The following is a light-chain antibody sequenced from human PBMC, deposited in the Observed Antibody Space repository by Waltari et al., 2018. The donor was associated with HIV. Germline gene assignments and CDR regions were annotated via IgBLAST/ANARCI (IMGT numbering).Light chain of an antibody. CDR3: ASNRLDYTLI. V-gene: IGLV2-14*03. J-gene: IGLJ2*01. CDR1: STDSRFYQY. Sequence: QSALTQPASVSGFLGQSINISCTGISTDSRFYQYVSWYQQYPDKIPRLIIFDINNRPSGVSDHFSGSRSGNSASLTFSGLQSGDEAHYYCASNRLDYTLIFGGGTKLTVL. CDR2: DIN.